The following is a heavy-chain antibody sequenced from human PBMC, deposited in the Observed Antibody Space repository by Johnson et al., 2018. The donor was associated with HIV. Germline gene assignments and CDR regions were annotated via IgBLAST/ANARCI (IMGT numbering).Heavy chain of an antibody. Sequence: VQVLESGGGVVQPGKSLTLSCVGSGLSFSNFGIHWVRQAPGKGPEWVAVISFVGNLKKYADSVKGRFTISRDNSKNTLYLQMNSLRAEDTAVYYCAKDQGSSSWTNDAFDFWGQGTMVTVSS. J-gene: IGHJ3*01. CDR2: ISFVGNLK. CDR3: AKDQGSSSWTNDAFDF. V-gene: IGHV3-30*18. D-gene: IGHD6-13*01. CDR1: GLSFSNFG.